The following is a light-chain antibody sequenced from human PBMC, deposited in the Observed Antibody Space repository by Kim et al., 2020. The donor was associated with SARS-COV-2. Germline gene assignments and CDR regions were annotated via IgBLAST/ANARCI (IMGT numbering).Light chain of an antibody. V-gene: IGLV1-40*01. CDR3: QSYDTSLSGYV. Sequence: VTISCTGSSSNIGAGCDVHWYRQLPGKAPNLLIYGTSSRPSGVPDRLSGSKSGTSASLAITGLQADDEADYYCQSYDTSLSGYVFGTGTKVTVL. J-gene: IGLJ1*01. CDR2: GTS. CDR1: SSNIGAGCD.